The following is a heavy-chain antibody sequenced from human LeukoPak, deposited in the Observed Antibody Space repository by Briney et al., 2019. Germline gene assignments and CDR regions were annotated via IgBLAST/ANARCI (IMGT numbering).Heavy chain of an antibody. Sequence: GASVKVSCKASGYTFIRYDINWVRQAAGQGLEWMGWMNPNSANTGYAEKFQGRVSMTRDNPMSTAYMELSGLRPDDTAVYYCARARTDLESGDLSCAFEIWGQGTMITVSS. CDR2: MNPNSANT. V-gene: IGHV1-8*01. CDR3: ARARTDLESGDLSCAFEI. J-gene: IGHJ3*02. D-gene: IGHD1-1*01. CDR1: GYTFIRYD.